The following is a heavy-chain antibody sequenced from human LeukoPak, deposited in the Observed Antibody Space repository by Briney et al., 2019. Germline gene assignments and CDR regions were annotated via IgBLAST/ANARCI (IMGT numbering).Heavy chain of an antibody. CDR3: ARGYCSSTSCDWFDP. J-gene: IGHJ5*02. CDR1: GYTFTSYG. CDR2: ISAYNGNT. Sequence: GASVKVSCKASGYTFTSYGISWVRQAPGQGLEWMGWISAYNGNTNYAQKLQGRVTMTTDTSTSTAYMELRSLRSDDTAAYYCARGYCSSTSCDWFDPWGQGTLVTVSS. D-gene: IGHD2-2*01. V-gene: IGHV1-18*01.